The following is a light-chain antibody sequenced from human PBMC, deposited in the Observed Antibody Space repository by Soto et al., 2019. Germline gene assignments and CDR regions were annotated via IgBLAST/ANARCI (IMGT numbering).Light chain of an antibody. CDR3: QQYNKWPPSFT. V-gene: IGKV3-15*01. CDR1: QSVSSK. J-gene: IGKJ3*01. Sequence: EIVMTQSPATLSVSPGERATLSCRASQSVSSKLAWYQQKPGQAPRLLIYRASTRATGIPARFSGSGSGTEFSLTLSSLQSEAFAVYYCQQYNKWPPSFTFGPGTKVDI. CDR2: RAS.